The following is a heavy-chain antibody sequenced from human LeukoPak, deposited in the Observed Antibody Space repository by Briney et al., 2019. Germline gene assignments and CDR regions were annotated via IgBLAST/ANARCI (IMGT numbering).Heavy chain of an antibody. J-gene: IGHJ4*02. D-gene: IGHD4-17*01. Sequence: GGTLRLSCAASGFTFSIYHMNWVRQAPGKGLEWVSVISGSGGSTDYADSVKGRFTISRDNAKNTLYLQMNSLRAEDTAVYYCAKDMLVTTLDYWGQGTLVTVSS. CDR3: AKDMLVTTLDY. V-gene: IGHV3-23*01. CDR2: ISGSGGST. CDR1: GFTFSIYH.